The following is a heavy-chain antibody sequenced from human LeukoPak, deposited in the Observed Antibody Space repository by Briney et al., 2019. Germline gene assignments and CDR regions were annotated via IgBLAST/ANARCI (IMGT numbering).Heavy chain of an antibody. D-gene: IGHD3-22*01. J-gene: IGHJ4*02. CDR1: GGIFSSYA. CDR3: ARVGYDSSGYYYY. V-gene: IGHV1-69*01. Sequence: SVKVSCKASGGIFSSYAISWVRQAPGQGLEWMGGIIPIFGTANYAQKFQGRVTITVDESTSTAYMELSSLRSEDTAVCYCARVGYDSSGYYYYWGQGTLVTVSS. CDR2: IIPIFGTA.